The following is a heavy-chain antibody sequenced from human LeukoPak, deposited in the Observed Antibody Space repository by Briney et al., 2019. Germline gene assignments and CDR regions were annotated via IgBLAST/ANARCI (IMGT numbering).Heavy chain of an antibody. J-gene: IGHJ4*02. CDR3: AKAGSYSYGHWYFDY. Sequence: PGGSLRLSCAASGFTFSSYAMSWVRQAPGKGLEWVSAIRGSGGSTYYADSVKGRFTISRDNSKNTLYLQMNSLRAEDTPVYYCAKAGSYSYGHWYFDYWGQGTLVTVSS. CDR1: GFTFSSYA. V-gene: IGHV3-23*01. D-gene: IGHD5-18*01. CDR2: IRGSGGST.